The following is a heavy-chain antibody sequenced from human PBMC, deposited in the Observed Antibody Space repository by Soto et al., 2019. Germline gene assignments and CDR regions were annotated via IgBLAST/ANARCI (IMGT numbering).Heavy chain of an antibody. CDR2: IYYSGST. CDR1: SGSISSGSYY. J-gene: IGHJ3*02. CDR3: ARQTDSYYTFDAFDI. V-gene: IGHV4-39*01. D-gene: IGHD3-22*01. Sequence: PSETLSLTCTVSSGSISSGSYYWDWIRQPPGKGLEWIGNIYYSGSTNYNPSLESRVTISVDTSKNQFSLKLSSVTAADTAVYYCARQTDSYYTFDAFDIWXQGTMVTVSS.